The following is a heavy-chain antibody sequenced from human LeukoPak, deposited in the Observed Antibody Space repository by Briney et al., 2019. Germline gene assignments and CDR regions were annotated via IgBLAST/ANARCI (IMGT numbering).Heavy chain of an antibody. D-gene: IGHD5-12*01. Sequence: SETLSLTCTVSGGSMSTTSYFWGWIRQPPGKGLEWMGSTYYSGSTYDNPSLKSRVTISIDRSKNQFSLKLISVTAADTAVYYCGRQSYDYGVDFWGQGTLVTVSS. CDR1: GGSMSTTSYF. J-gene: IGHJ4*02. CDR3: GRQSYDYGVDF. V-gene: IGHV4-39*01. CDR2: TYYSGST.